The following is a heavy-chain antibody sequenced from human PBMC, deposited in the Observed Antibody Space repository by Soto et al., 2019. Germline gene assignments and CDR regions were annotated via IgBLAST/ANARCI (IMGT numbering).Heavy chain of an antibody. Sequence: GQSLKISCKGSGYRFITYWRCWLRQIPGKGMNWMVVLYPGDAATRHSPSFQVQVTIAADKSVITAHLQWSSLKASDTAMYYCASQNRDYYNSSGYLYYYYGMDVLGQGTTLTVSS. CDR3: ASQNRDYYNSSGYLYYYYGMDV. CDR2: LYPGDAAT. CDR1: GYRFITYW. V-gene: IGHV5-51*01. D-gene: IGHD3-22*01. J-gene: IGHJ6*02.